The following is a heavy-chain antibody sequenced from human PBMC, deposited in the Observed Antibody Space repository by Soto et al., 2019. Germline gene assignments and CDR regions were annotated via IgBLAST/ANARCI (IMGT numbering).Heavy chain of an antibody. CDR2: IYPGDSDT. Sequence: GESLKISCKGSGYSFTGYWIGWVRQMPGKGLEWMGIIYPGDSDTRYSPSFQGQVTISADKSISTAYLQWSSLKASDTAMYYCARQVYYDSRAYYYGIDVWGQGPTVTVSS. J-gene: IGHJ6*02. V-gene: IGHV5-51*01. CDR3: ARQVYYDSRAYYYGIDV. CDR1: GYSFTGYW. D-gene: IGHD3-22*01.